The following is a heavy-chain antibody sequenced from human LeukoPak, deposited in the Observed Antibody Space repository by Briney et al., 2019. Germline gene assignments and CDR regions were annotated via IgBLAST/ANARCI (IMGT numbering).Heavy chain of an antibody. CDR1: GFTFSDYY. Sequence: GGSLRLSCAASGFTFSDYYMSWIRQAPGKGLEWVSYISSSSSYTNYADSVKGRFTISRDNAKNPLYLQMNSLRAEDTAVYYCARPQRSKDVLRYFDWLSQPAYFDYWGQGTLATVSS. D-gene: IGHD3-9*01. CDR3: ARPQRSKDVLRYFDWLSQPAYFDY. V-gene: IGHV3-11*06. CDR2: ISSSSSYT. J-gene: IGHJ4*02.